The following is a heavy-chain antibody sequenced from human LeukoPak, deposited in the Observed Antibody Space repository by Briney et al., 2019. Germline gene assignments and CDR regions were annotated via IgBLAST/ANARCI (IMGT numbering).Heavy chain of an antibody. V-gene: IGHV4-59*01. CDR1: GGSISSYY. CDR2: IYYSGST. D-gene: IGHD5-12*01. CDR3: ARDTGGYDLSRSNWFDP. Sequence: SETLSLTCTVSGGSISSYYWSWIRQPPGKGLEWIGYIYYSGSTNYNPSLKSRVTISVDTSKNQFSLKLSSVTAADTAVYYCARDTGGYDLSRSNWFDPWGQGTLVTVSS. J-gene: IGHJ5*02.